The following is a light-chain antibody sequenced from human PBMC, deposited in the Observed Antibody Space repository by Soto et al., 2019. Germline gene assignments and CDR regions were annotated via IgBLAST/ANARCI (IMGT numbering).Light chain of an antibody. J-gene: IGLJ2*01. CDR2: EVS. CDR1: SSDVGGYKY. Sequence: QSALTQPASVSGSPGQSITISCTGTSSDVGGYKYVSWYQQHPGKVPKLMIYEVSNRPSGVSNRFSGSKSGNTASLTISGLQSEDEADYYCSPYTTSGTQVFGGGTKLTVL. CDR3: SPYTTSGTQV. V-gene: IGLV2-14*01.